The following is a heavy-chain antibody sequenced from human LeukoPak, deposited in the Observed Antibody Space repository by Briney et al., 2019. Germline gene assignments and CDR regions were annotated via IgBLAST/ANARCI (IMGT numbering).Heavy chain of an antibody. CDR1: GGSISSFY. CDR2: IYYSGST. D-gene: IGHD6-6*01. V-gene: IGHV4-59*01. J-gene: IGHJ3*02. CDR3: ARRQYSSSSYDAFDI. Sequence: SETLSLTCTVSGGSISSFYWSWIRQPPGKGLEWIGYIYYSGSTNYNPSLKSRVTISVDTSKNQFSLKLSSVTAADTAVYYCARRQYSSSSYDAFDIWGQGTMVTVSS.